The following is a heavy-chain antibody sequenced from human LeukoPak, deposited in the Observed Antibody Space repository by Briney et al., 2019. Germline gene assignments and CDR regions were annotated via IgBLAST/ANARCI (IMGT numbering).Heavy chain of an antibody. D-gene: IGHD6-19*01. CDR3: ARDCSSGWYPNYYFDY. CDR1: GFTFSSYA. V-gene: IGHV3-23*01. Sequence: PGGSLRLSCAASGFTFSSYAMSWVRQAPGKGLEWVSAISGSGGSTYYADSVKGRFTISRDNAKNSLYLQMNSLRAEDTAVYYCARDCSSGWYPNYYFDYWGQGTLVTVSS. J-gene: IGHJ4*02. CDR2: ISGSGGST.